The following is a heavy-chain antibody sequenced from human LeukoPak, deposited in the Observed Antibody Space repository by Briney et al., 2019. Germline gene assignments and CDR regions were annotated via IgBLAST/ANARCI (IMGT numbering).Heavy chain of an antibody. D-gene: IGHD5-18*01. CDR1: GDSISRYY. V-gene: IGHV4-59*01. CDR2: IYYSGST. J-gene: IGHJ5*02. Sequence: SETLSLTCTVSGDSISRYYWSWIRQPPGKGLEWIGYIYYSGSTNYNPSLKSRVTISVDTSKNQFSLKLSSVTAADTAVYYCARDQGTAMVSNWFDPWGQGTLVTVSS. CDR3: ARDQGTAMVSNWFDP.